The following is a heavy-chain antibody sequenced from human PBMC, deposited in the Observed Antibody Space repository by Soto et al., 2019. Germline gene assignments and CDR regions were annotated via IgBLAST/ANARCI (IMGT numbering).Heavy chain of an antibody. Sequence: SETLSLTCTVSGGSTSSGGFYWSWIRQHPGKDLEWIGYIYYSGSTNYNPSLKSRVTISVDTSKNQFSLKLSSVTAADTAVYYCARHSTYYDILTGYYNDKYYFDYWGQGTLVTVSS. J-gene: IGHJ4*02. V-gene: IGHV4-61*08. CDR1: GGSTSSGGFY. CDR3: ARHSTYYDILTGYYNDKYYFDY. CDR2: IYYSGST. D-gene: IGHD3-9*01.